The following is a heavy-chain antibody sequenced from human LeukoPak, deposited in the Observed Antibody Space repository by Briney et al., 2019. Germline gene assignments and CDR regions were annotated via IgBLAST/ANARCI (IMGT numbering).Heavy chain of an antibody. V-gene: IGHV3-21*01. CDR2: ISSSSSYI. CDR1: GFTFSSYS. Sequence: PGGSLRLSCAASGFTFSSYSMNWVRQAPGKGLEWVSSISSSSSYIYYADSVKGRFTISRDNAKNSLYLQMNSLRAEDTAVYYCARHYDFWSEPPRKFDYWGQGTLVTVSS. CDR3: ARHYDFWSEPPRKFDY. D-gene: IGHD3-3*01. J-gene: IGHJ4*02.